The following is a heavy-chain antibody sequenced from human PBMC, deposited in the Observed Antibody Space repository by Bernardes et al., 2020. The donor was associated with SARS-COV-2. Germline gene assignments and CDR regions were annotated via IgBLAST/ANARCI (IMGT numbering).Heavy chain of an antibody. CDR1: GGSISSGSHY. CDR3: VRVVQDSSGSGLYPQYYDD. D-gene: IGHD3-10*01. Sequence: SETLSLTCTVSGGSISSGSHYWGWIRQPAGKGLEWIGRDSTTGGTSYNPSLQSRVTISVDTSKNQFSLKLSSVTAADTAVYYCVRVVQDSSGSGLYPQYYDDWGQGILVTGST. V-gene: IGHV4-61*02. J-gene: IGHJ4*02. CDR2: DSTTGGT.